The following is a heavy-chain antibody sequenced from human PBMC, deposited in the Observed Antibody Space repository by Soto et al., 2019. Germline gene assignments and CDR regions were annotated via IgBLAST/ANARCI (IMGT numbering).Heavy chain of an antibody. Sequence: EASVKVSCKASGGTFSSYAISWVRQAPGQGLEWMGGIIPIFGTANYAQKFQGRVTITADESTSTAYMELSSLRSEDTAVYYCARVARGYYYGMDVWGQGTTVTVSS. CDR1: GGTFSSYA. CDR2: IIPIFGTA. CDR3: ARVARGYYYGMDV. V-gene: IGHV1-69*13. J-gene: IGHJ6*02. D-gene: IGHD3-10*01.